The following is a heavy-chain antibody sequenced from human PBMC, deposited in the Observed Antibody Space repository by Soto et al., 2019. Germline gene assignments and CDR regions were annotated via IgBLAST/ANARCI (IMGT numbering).Heavy chain of an antibody. Sequence: QITLKESGPTLVKPTQTLTLTCTFSGFSLSTGGMGVGWIRQPPGKALEWLALIYWDGDRRYRPSLMSRLTIAKDNSKNQVVLTMTTMAPVDTATYYCVHSRCGGDCLQSYSSHYYYGMDIWGQGTTVTVSS. CDR3: VHSRCGGDCLQSYSSHYYYGMDI. J-gene: IGHJ6*02. CDR1: GFSLSTGGMG. V-gene: IGHV2-5*02. CDR2: IYWDGDR. D-gene: IGHD2-21*02.